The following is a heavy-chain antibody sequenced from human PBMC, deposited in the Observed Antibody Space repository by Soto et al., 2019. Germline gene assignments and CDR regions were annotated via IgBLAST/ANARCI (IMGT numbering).Heavy chain of an antibody. CDR3: AKAGVKGNYDFWSGYYTYYFDY. J-gene: IGHJ4*02. Sequence: AGGSLRLSCAASGFTFSSYGMHWVRQAPGKGLEWVAVISYDGSNKYYAESVKGRFTISRDNSKNTLYLQMNSLRAEDTAVYYCAKAGVKGNYDFWSGYYTYYFDYWGQGTLVTVSS. CDR2: ISYDGSNK. CDR1: GFTFSSYG. V-gene: IGHV3-30*18. D-gene: IGHD3-3*01.